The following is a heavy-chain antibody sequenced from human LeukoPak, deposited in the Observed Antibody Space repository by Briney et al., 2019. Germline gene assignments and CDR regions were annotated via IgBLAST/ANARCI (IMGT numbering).Heavy chain of an antibody. J-gene: IGHJ3*01. CDR3: ARGGQGDGYSADEAFDV. Sequence: SQTLSLTCAISGDSVSSNSAAWNWIRQSPSRGLEWLGRTYYRSKWYNGYAVFVKSRISVNPDTSKNQFSLQLNSVTPEDTAVYYCARGGQGDGYSADEAFDVWGQGTMVTVS. CDR1: GDSVSSNSAA. CDR2: TYYRSKWYN. V-gene: IGHV6-1*01. D-gene: IGHD5-24*01.